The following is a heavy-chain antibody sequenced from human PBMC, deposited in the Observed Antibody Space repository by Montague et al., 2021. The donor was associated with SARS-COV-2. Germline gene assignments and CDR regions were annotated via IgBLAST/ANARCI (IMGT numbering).Heavy chain of an antibody. V-gene: IGHV4-59*01. D-gene: IGHD3-9*01. CDR3: ARTGLGDYDILTGYTVNAFDI. Sequence: SEILSLTCTVSGGSISSYYWSWIRQPPGKGLEWIGYIYYSGSTNYNPSLKSRVTISVDTSKNQFSLKLSSVTAADTAVYYCARTGLGDYDILTGYTVNAFDIWGQGTMVTVSS. CDR1: GGSISSYY. CDR2: IYYSGST. J-gene: IGHJ3*02.